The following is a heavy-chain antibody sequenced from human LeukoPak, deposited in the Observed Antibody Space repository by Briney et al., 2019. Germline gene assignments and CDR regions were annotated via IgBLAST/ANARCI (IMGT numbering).Heavy chain of an antibody. D-gene: IGHD3-16*01. V-gene: IGHV4-59*01. CDR1: GGSLGTSY. CDR3: ARESGSYLWRSWLNP. Sequence: PSETLSLTCTVSGGSLGTSYWSWIRQPPGKGLEWIGYIYYSGSTNYNPSLKSRVTISVDTSKKQFSLKMRSVTAADTAVYYCARESGSYLWRSWLNPWGQGTLVTVSS. J-gene: IGHJ5*02. CDR2: IYYSGST.